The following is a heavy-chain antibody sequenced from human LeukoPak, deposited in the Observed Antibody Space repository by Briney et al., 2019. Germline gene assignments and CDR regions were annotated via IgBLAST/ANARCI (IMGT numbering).Heavy chain of an antibody. V-gene: IGHV3-53*01. J-gene: IGHJ3*01. Sequence: GGSLRLSCAVPGFTVRSHFMAWVRQAPGKGLEWVSVLDTGGATHYADSVKGRFTISRDNTWNTLFLQMNSLRDEDTAVYYCAREFRDAFDVWGQGTRVTVSS. CDR1: GFTVRSHF. CDR3: AREFRDAFDV. D-gene: IGHD3-10*01. CDR2: LDTGGAT.